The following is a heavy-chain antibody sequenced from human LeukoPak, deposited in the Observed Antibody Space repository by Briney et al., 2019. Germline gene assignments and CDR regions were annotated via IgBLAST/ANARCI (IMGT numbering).Heavy chain of an antibody. V-gene: IGHV3-23*01. Sequence: GGSLRLSCAASGFTFSSYAMSWVRQAPGKGLEWVSAISGSGGSTYYADSVKGRFTISRDNSKNTLYLQMNSLRAEDTAVYYCALYISSWYSPFDYWGQGTLVTVSS. CDR1: GFTFSSYA. CDR3: ALYISSWYSPFDY. J-gene: IGHJ4*02. CDR2: ISGSGGST. D-gene: IGHD6-13*01.